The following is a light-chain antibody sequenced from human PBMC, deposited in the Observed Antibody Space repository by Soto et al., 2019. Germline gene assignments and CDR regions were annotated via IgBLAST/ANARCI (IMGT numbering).Light chain of an antibody. Sequence: EIVMTQSPATLSVSPGERATLSCMASQSVSSNLAWYQQKPGPPPRLLIYGASTRATGIPARFSGSGSGTEFTLTISSLQSEDFAVYYCQPYNNWPPWTFGQGTKVEIK. CDR1: QSVSSN. V-gene: IGKV3-15*01. CDR2: GAS. CDR3: QPYNNWPPWT. J-gene: IGKJ1*01.